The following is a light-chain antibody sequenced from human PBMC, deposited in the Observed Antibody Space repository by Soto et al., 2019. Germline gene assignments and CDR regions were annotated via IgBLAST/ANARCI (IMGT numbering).Light chain of an antibody. J-gene: IGLJ2*01. CDR1: SSNVGNNG. CDR2: YDD. Sequence: QSVLTQPPSVSEAPRQRVTISCSGSSSNVGNNGVNWYQQLPGKAPKLLIYYDDLLPSGVSDRFSGSKSGASASLAISGLQSEDEGDYYCAAWDDSLNGPVFGGGTSSPS. CDR3: AAWDDSLNGPV. V-gene: IGLV1-36*01.